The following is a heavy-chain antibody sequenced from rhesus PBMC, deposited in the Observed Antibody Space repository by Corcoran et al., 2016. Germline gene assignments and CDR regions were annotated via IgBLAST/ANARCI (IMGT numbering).Heavy chain of an antibody. CDR2: INSCGGST. CDR3: AKELPYSSSYAFDY. V-gene: IGHV3S5*01. CDR1: GFTFSSYG. Sequence: EVQLVETGGGLVQPGGSLKLSCAASGFTFSSYGMSWVRQAPGKGLEWVSAINSCGGSTYYADSVKGRFTISRENSKNTLYLQMNSLRAEDTAVYYCAKELPYSSSYAFDYWGQGVLVTVSS. D-gene: IGHD6-43*01. J-gene: IGHJ4*01.